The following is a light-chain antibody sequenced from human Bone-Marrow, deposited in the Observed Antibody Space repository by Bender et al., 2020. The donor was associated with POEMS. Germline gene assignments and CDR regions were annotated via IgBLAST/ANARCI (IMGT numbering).Light chain of an antibody. V-gene: IGLV1-44*01. Sequence: QSVLTQPPSASGTPGQRVTISCSGSNSNIGTNAVNWYQQFPGTAPKLLIYSDNQRPSGFPDRFYAFKSGTSAALAISGLQSEDEADYYCAPWDAGLSGGVFGGGTKLTVL. CDR3: APWDAGLSGGV. CDR2: SDN. CDR1: NSNIGTNA. J-gene: IGLJ3*02.